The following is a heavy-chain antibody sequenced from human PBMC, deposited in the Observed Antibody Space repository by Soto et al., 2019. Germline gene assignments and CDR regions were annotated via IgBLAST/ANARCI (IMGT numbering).Heavy chain of an antibody. D-gene: IGHD1-26*01. V-gene: IGHV1-8*01. CDR1: GYTFTSYD. CDR2: MSPSSGNT. Sequence: QVQLVQSGTEVKKPGASVKVSCKASGYTFTSYDINWVRQATGQGPEWMGYMSPSSGNTGYAQNFQGRVTMTRDTSINTAYMELTSLTSEDTAVYYCSRGEWELRHWGQGSLVIVSS. J-gene: IGHJ4*02. CDR3: SRGEWELRH.